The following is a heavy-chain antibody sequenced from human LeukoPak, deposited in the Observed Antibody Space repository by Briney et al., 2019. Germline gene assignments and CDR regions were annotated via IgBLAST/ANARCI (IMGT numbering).Heavy chain of an antibody. Sequence: TGGSLRLSCAASGFTFSSYAISWVRQAPGKGLEWVSGISGSGGSTYYADSVKGRFTISRDNSKNTLYLQMNSLRAEDAAVYYCARGRIGPDYWGQGTLLTVSS. CDR1: GFTFSSYA. CDR3: ARGRIGPDY. CDR2: ISGSGGST. D-gene: IGHD3/OR15-3a*01. V-gene: IGHV3-23*01. J-gene: IGHJ4*02.